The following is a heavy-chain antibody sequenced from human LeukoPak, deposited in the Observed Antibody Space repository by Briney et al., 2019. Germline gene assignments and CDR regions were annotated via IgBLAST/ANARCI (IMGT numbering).Heavy chain of an antibody. CDR3: ARGTYNSGYYEFDY. Sequence: SETLSLTCAVSGGSISSSNWWSWVRQPPGKGLEWIGEIYHSGSTNYNPSLKSRVTISVDKSKNQFSLKLSSVTAADTAVYYCARGTYNSGYYEFDYWGQGTLVTVSS. CDR2: IYHSGST. CDR1: GGSISSSNW. V-gene: IGHV4-4*02. J-gene: IGHJ4*02. D-gene: IGHD5-12*01.